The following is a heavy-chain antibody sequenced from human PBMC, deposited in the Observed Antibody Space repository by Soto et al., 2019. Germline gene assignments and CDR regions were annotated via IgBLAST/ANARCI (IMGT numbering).Heavy chain of an antibody. CDR2: IWYDGSNK. J-gene: IGHJ4*02. V-gene: IGHV3-33*01. D-gene: IGHD3-10*01. CDR3: AGSGSYRWFDY. CDR1: GFTFNNYG. Sequence: QVQLVESGGGVVQPGRSLRLSCAASGFTFNNYGMHWVRQAPGKGLEWVAIIWYDGSNKYYADSVKGRFTISRDNSKNPLYLQMNSLRAEDTAVYYWAGSGSYRWFDYWGQGTLVTVSS.